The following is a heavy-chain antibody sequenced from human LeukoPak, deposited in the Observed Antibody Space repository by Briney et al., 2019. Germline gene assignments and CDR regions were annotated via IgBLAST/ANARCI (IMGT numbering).Heavy chain of an antibody. CDR2: INHSGST. V-gene: IGHV4-34*01. CDR3: ARVALWFRYYFDY. J-gene: IGHJ4*02. CDR1: GGSFSGCY. Sequence: SETPSLACAVYGGSFSGCYWSWIREPPGKGVEWIGEINHSGSTNYNPSLKSRVTISVDTSKNQFSLKLSSVTAADTAVYYCARVALWFRYYFDYWGQGTLVTVSS. D-gene: IGHD3-10*01.